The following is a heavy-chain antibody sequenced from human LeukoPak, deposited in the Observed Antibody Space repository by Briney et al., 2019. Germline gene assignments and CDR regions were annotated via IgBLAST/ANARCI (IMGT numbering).Heavy chain of an antibody. CDR1: GYTFTSYG. CDR3: ARDDYSSGYPRYDY. J-gene: IGHJ4*02. D-gene: IGHD3-22*01. Sequence: GASVKVSCKASGYTFTSYGVSWVRQAPGQGLEWMGWISAYNGNTNYAQKLQGRVTMTTDTSTSTAYMELRSLRSDDTAVYYCARDDYSSGYPRYDYWGQGTLVTVSS. CDR2: ISAYNGNT. V-gene: IGHV1-18*01.